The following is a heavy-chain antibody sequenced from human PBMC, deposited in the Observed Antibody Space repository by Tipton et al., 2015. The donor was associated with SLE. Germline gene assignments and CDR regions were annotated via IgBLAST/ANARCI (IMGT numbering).Heavy chain of an antibody. CDR1: GGSITDYY. D-gene: IGHD2-21*02. CDR2: IYYTGST. Sequence: TLSLTCTVSGGSITDYYWSWIRQPPGKGLEWIGYIYYTGSTNYNPSLKSRVTMSVDPSKNHFSLKLSSVTAADTAVYFCARLGRYFYSHWYFDLWGRGTVVTVSS. CDR3: ARLGRYFYSHWYFDL. J-gene: IGHJ2*01. V-gene: IGHV4-59*01.